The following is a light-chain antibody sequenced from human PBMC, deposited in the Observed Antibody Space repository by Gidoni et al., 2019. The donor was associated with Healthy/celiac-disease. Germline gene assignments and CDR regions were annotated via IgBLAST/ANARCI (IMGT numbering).Light chain of an antibody. CDR1: QSVSSY. CDR3: QQRSNWPPVIT. Sequence: EIVLTQSPATLSLSPGERATLSCRASQSVSSYLAWYQQKPGQAPRLLIYDASNRATGIPARFSGSGSGTDFTLTICSLEPEDFAVYYCQQRSNWPPVITFGQGTRLEIK. CDR2: DAS. V-gene: IGKV3-11*01. J-gene: IGKJ5*01.